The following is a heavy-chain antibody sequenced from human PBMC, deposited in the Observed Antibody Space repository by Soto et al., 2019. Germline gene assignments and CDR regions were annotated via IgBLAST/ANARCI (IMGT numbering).Heavy chain of an antibody. Sequence: SETLSLTCTVSGGSISSYYWSWIRQPPGKGLEWIGYIYYSGSTNYNPSLKSRVTISVDTSKNQFSLKLSSVTAADTAVYYCARDLTAMGYNWFDPWGQGTLVTVSS. V-gene: IGHV4-59*01. CDR2: IYYSGST. CDR1: GGSISSYY. D-gene: IGHD5-18*01. J-gene: IGHJ5*02. CDR3: ARDLTAMGYNWFDP.